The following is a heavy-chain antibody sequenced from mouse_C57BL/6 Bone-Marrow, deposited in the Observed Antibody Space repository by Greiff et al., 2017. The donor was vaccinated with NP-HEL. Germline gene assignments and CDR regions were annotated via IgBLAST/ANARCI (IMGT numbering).Heavy chain of an antibody. Sequence: VKLQQSGPELVKPGASVKISCKASGYAFSSSWMNWVKQRPGKGLEWIGRIYPGDGDTNYNGKFKGKATLTADKSSSTAYMQLSSLTSEDSAVYFCARRDSFYYFDYWGQGTTLTVSS. J-gene: IGHJ2*01. CDR1: GYAFSSSW. CDR2: IYPGDGDT. D-gene: IGHD3-3*01. CDR3: ARRDSFYYFDY. V-gene: IGHV1-82*01.